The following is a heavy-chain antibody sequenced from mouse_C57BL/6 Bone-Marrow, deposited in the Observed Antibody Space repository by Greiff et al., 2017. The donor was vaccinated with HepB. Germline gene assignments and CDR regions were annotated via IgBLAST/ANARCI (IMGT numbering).Heavy chain of an antibody. J-gene: IGHJ3*01. CDR3: ARSWNGRFAY. V-gene: IGHV1-81*01. CDR1: GYTFTSYG. Sequence: QVQLQQSGAELARPGASVKLSCKASGYTFTSYGISWVKQSTGQGLEWIGEIYPRSGNTYYNEKFKGKATLTADKSSSTAYMELRSLTSEDSAVYFCARSWNGRFAYWGQGTLVTVSA. CDR2: IYPRSGNT.